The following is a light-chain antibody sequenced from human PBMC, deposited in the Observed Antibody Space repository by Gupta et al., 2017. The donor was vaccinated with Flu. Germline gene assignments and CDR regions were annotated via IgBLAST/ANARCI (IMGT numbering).Light chain of an antibody. J-gene: IGKJ2*04. CDR1: QSISSW. Sequence: DIQMTQPPSTLSASVGDRVTITCRASQSISSWLAWYQQKPGKAPKLLIYKASSLESGVPSRFSGSGSGTEFTLTISSLQPDDFATYYCQQYKRFRGSFGQGTKLEIK. CDR3: QQYKRFRGS. V-gene: IGKV1-5*03. CDR2: KAS.